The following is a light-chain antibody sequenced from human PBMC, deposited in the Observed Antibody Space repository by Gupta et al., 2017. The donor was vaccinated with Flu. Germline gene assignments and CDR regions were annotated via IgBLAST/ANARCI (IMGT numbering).Light chain of an antibody. CDR1: QSVSTY. Sequence: EIVLTQSPATLSLSPGERATLFCRASQSVSTYLAWYQHKPGQAPRLLIYDASNRATGIPARFSGNGSGTDFTLTISSLEPEDFAFYYCQKRSNWPAYTFGQGTRLEIK. V-gene: IGKV3-11*01. CDR3: QKRSNWPAYT. CDR2: DAS. J-gene: IGKJ2*01.